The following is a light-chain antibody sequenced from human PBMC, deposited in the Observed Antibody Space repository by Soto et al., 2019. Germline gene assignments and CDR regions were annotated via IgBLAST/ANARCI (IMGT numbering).Light chain of an antibody. J-gene: IGKJ1*01. CDR3: QQSYSTPPT. CDR2: AAS. V-gene: IGKV1-39*01. Sequence: DIQMTQSPSSLSASVGDRVTITCRASQSISSYLNWYQQKPGKAPKLLIYAASSLQSGVPSRFSGSGSGTDFTLTISSLQPEDFATYYWQQSYSTPPTFGQATKVEIK. CDR1: QSISSY.